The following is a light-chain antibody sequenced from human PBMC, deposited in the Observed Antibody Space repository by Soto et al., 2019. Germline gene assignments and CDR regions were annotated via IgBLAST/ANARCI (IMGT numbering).Light chain of an antibody. Sequence: DIQMTQSPSTLSASVGDRVTITCRASQNVNKWLAWYQQKPGKAPKLLIYDASTLESGVPSGFSGSGSGTEFTLTISSLQPDDFATYYCQHYNNYPWTFGQGTKVDNK. CDR1: QNVNKW. CDR2: DAS. CDR3: QHYNNYPWT. J-gene: IGKJ1*01. V-gene: IGKV1-5*01.